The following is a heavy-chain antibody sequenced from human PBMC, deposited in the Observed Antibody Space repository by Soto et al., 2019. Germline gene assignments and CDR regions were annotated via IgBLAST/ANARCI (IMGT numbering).Heavy chain of an antibody. D-gene: IGHD6-19*01. CDR2: INSDGSST. Sequence: PVGSLILSCAASGFSFGSYWMHWVRPAPGKGLVWVSRINSDGSSTSYADSVKGRFTISRDNAKNTLYLQMNSLRAEDTAVYYCARDRGAVAGYGMDVWGQGTTVTVSS. CDR3: ARDRGAVAGYGMDV. CDR1: GFSFGSYW. V-gene: IGHV3-74*01. J-gene: IGHJ6*02.